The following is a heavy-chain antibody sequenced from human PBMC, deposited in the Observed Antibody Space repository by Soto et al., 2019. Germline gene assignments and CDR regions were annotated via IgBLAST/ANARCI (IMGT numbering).Heavy chain of an antibody. Sequence: SQTLSLTCALSGGSVSSNSAAWNWIRQSPSRGLEWLGRTNYRSKWYKDYAVSVKSRITINPDTSKNQFSLQLNSVTPEDTAVYYCARGDTSGWSRGGFDYWGQGTLVTVSS. V-gene: IGHV6-1*01. D-gene: IGHD6-19*01. CDR3: ARGDTSGWSRGGFDY. CDR2: TNYRSKWYK. J-gene: IGHJ4*02. CDR1: GGSVSSNSAA.